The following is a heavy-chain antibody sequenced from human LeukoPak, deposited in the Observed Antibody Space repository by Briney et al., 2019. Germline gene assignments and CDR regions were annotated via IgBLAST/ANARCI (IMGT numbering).Heavy chain of an antibody. Sequence: PSETLSLTCTGSGGSISSYYWSWIRQPPGKGLEWIGYIYYSGSTNYNPSLKSRVTISVDTSKNQFSLKLSSVTAADTAVYYCARVGGKYDAFDIWGQGTMVTVSS. CDR1: GGSISSYY. CDR3: ARVGGKYDAFDI. J-gene: IGHJ3*02. V-gene: IGHV4-59*01. CDR2: IYYSGST. D-gene: IGHD4-23*01.